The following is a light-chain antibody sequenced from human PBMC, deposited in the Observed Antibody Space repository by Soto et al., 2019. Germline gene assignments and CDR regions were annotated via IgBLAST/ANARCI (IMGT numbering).Light chain of an antibody. CDR3: QSYDSSLSAYV. V-gene: IGLV1-40*01. J-gene: IGLJ1*01. Sequence: QSVLTQPPSVSGAPGQRVTISCTGSSSNFGAGYEVHWYQQLPGTAPKLLIYGNNHRPSGVPDRFSGSKSGTSASLAITGLQAEDEADYYCQSYDSSLSAYVFATGNKLTVL. CDR1: SSNFGAGYE. CDR2: GNN.